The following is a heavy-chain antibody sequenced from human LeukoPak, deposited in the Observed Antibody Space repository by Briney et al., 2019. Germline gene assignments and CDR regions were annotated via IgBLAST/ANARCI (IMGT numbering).Heavy chain of an antibody. CDR1: GGSFSGYY. D-gene: IGHD3-10*01. J-gene: IGHJ5*02. CDR2: IYYSGST. Sequence: SETLSLTCAVYGGSFSGYYWGWIRQPPGKGLEWIGRIYYSGSTYYNPSLKSRVTISVDTSKNQFSLKLSSVTAADTAVYYCARFNGSGSHYRDNWFDPWGQGTLVTVSS. V-gene: IGHV4-34*01. CDR3: ARFNGSGSHYRDNWFDP.